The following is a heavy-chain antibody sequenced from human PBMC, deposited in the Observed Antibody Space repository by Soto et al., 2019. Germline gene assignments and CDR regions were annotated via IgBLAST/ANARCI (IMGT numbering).Heavy chain of an antibody. V-gene: IGHV1-69*10. CDR3: ARSFSRFCSGGSCYSSFDY. CDR2: IILILGIA. J-gene: IGHJ4*02. D-gene: IGHD2-15*01. CDR1: GGTFSSYA. Sequence: ASVKVSCKASGGTFSSYAISWVRQAPGQGLEWMGGIILILGIANYAQKFQGRVTITADKSTSTAYMELSSLRSEDTAVYYCARSFSRFCSGGSCYSSFDYWGQGTLVTVSS.